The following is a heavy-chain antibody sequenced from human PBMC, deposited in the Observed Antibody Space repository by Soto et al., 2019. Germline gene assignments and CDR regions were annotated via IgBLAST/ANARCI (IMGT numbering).Heavy chain of an antibody. CDR2: IDPSDSYT. D-gene: IGHD3-3*01. Sequence: RGESLKISCKGSGYSFTSYWISWVRQMPGKGLEWMGRIDPSDSYTNYSPSFQGHVTISADKSISTAYLQWSSLKASDTAMYYCARHHYDFWSGYYSYGMDVWGQGTTVTVSS. CDR3: ARHHYDFWSGYYSYGMDV. J-gene: IGHJ6*02. V-gene: IGHV5-10-1*01. CDR1: GYSFTSYW.